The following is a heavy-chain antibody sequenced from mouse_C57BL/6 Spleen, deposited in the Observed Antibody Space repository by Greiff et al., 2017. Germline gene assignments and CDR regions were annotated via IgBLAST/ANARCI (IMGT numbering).Heavy chain of an antibody. D-gene: IGHD2-3*01. V-gene: IGHV1-74*01. Sequence: VQLQQPGAELVKPGASVKVSCKASGYTFTSYWMHWVKQRPGQGLEWIGRIHPSDSDTNYNQKFKGKATLTVDKSSSTAYIQLSSLTSEDSAVYYCGIGGWLPSFAYWGQGTLVTVSA. CDR3: GIGGWLPSFAY. J-gene: IGHJ3*01. CDR2: IHPSDSDT. CDR1: GYTFTSYW.